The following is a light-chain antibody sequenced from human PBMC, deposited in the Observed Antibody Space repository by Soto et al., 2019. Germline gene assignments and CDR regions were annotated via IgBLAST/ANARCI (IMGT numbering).Light chain of an antibody. CDR1: QDISNY. J-gene: IGKJ1*01. CDR2: AAS. Sequence: DIQMTQSPSSLSASVGDRVTITCQASQDISNYLNWYQHKPGKAPKLLIYAASSLQSGVPSRFSGSGSGTDFTLTFSSLQPEDFATYYCQQSYSTPRTFGQGTKVDIK. CDR3: QQSYSTPRT. V-gene: IGKV1-39*01.